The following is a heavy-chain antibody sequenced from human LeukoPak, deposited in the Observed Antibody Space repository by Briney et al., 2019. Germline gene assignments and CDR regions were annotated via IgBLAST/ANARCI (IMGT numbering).Heavy chain of an antibody. J-gene: IGHJ6*01. D-gene: IGHD3-10*01. CDR1: GVSISSYY. Sequence: SETLSLTCTVSGVSISSYYWSWIRQPAGKGLEWIGRIYTSGSTNYNPSLKSRVTMSVDTSKNQFSLKLSSVTAADRAVYYCATTMVRGVIIRDQGGQGPVVSVFWG. V-gene: IGHV4-4*07. CDR2: IYTSGST. CDR3: ATTMVRGVIIRDQGGQGPVVSVF.